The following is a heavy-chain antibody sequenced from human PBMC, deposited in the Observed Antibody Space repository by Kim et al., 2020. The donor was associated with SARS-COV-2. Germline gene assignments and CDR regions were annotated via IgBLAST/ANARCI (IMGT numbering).Heavy chain of an antibody. CDR3: ARRPRSSHFDY. V-gene: IGHV4-39*01. Sequence: SETLSLTCTVSGGSISGNTDYWDWMRQPPGKGLEWIGNIFYSGSTYYNPSLHSRVTISVDTSKNQLSLRLSSVTAADTAVYYCARRPRSSHFDYWGQGAL. CDR2: IFYSGST. CDR1: GGSISGNTDY. J-gene: IGHJ4*02.